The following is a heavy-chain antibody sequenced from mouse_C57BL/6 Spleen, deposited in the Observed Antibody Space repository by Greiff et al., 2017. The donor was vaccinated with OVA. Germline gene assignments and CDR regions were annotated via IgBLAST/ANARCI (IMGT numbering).Heavy chain of an antibody. J-gene: IGHJ4*01. CDR2: INPNYGTT. V-gene: IGHV1-39*01. Sequence: EVQRVESGPELVKPGASVKISCKASGYSFTDYNMNWVKQSNGKSLEWIGVINPNYGTTSYNQKFKGRATLTVDQSSSTAYMELRSLTSADSAVYYCAPLYYYAMDYWGQGTSVTVSS. CDR3: APLYYYAMDY. CDR1: GYSFTDYN. D-gene: IGHD6-5*01.